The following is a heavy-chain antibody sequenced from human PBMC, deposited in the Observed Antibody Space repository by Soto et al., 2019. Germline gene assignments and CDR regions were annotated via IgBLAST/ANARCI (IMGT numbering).Heavy chain of an antibody. CDR1: GFTFSSYA. CDR3: AKYLVALYYFDY. J-gene: IGHJ4*02. Sequence: GESLKISCAASGFTFSSYAMSWVRQAPGKGLEWVSAISGSGGSTYYADSVKGRFTISRDNSKNTLCLQMNSLRAEDTAVYYCAKYLVALYYFDYWGQGTLVTVSS. V-gene: IGHV3-23*01. D-gene: IGHD2-15*01. CDR2: ISGSGGST.